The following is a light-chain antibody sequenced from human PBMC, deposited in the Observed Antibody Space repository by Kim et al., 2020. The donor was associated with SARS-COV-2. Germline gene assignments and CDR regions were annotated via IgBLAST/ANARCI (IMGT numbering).Light chain of an antibody. CDR3: QQYDSDPWT. CDR1: QDISNY. J-gene: IGKJ4*02. CDR2: DAS. V-gene: IGKV1-33*01. Sequence: ASVGDRVTITCRASQDISNYLDWYQQKPGKAPKVLIYDASNLETGVPSRFSGSGSGTEFNLTISSLQPEDIATYYCQQYDSDPWTFGGGTKVDIK.